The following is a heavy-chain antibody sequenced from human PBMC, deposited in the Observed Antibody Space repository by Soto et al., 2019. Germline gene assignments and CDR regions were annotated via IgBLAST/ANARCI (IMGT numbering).Heavy chain of an antibody. V-gene: IGHV3-11*06. CDR2: ISSSSSYT. D-gene: IGHD2-2*01. Sequence: QVQLVESGGGLVKPGGSLRLSCAASGFTFSDYYMSWIRQAPGKGLEWASYISSSSSYTKYADSVKGRFTISRDNAKNSLYLQMNSLRAGDAAVYYCARDWADIVVVPAAIWFDPWGQGTLVTVSS. CDR3: ARDWADIVVVPAAIWFDP. J-gene: IGHJ5*02. CDR1: GFTFSDYY.